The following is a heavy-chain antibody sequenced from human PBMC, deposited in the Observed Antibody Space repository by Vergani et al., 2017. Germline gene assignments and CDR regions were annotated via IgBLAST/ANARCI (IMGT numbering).Heavy chain of an antibody. CDR1: GYTFTSYA. Sequence: QVQLVQSGSELKKPGASVKVSCKASGYTFTSYAMNWVRQAPGQGLEWMGWINTNTGNPTYAQGFTGRFVFSLDTSVSTAYLQISSLKAEDTAVYYCATPQYDIVTRYYYGMYVWGQGTTVTVSS. CDR3: ATPQYDIVTRYYYGMYV. J-gene: IGHJ6*02. V-gene: IGHV7-4-1*02. CDR2: INTNTGNP. D-gene: IGHD3-9*01.